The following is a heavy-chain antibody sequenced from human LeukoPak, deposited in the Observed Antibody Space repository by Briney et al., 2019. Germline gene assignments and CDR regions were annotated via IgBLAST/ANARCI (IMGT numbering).Heavy chain of an antibody. CDR3: ARDGNNWFDP. CDR2: INHSGST. CDR1: GGSFSGYY. J-gene: IGHJ5*02. V-gene: IGHV4-34*01. Sequence: SETLSLTCAVYGGSFSGYYWSWIRQPPGKGLEWIGEINHSGSTNYNPSLKSRVTISVDTSKIQFSLKLSSVTAADTAVYYCARDGNNWFDPWGQGTLVTVSS.